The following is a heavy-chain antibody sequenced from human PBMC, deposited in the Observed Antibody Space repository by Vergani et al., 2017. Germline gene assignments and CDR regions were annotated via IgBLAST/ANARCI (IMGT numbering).Heavy chain of an antibody. V-gene: IGHV4-61*02. CDR1: GASINNDFYN. CDR2: IYVSGIT. D-gene: IGHD6-13*01. CDR3: ARDPLYSTTWPFLLLDMDV. Sequence: QVQLQESGPGLVKPSQTLSLTCTVSGASINNDFYNWHWLPQPAGKGLEWIGRIYVSGITDYNSSLQSRVSMSVDTSKNQFSLTLTSVTAADTAFYYWARDPLYSTTWPFLLLDMDVWGEGSTVTVSS. J-gene: IGHJ6*04.